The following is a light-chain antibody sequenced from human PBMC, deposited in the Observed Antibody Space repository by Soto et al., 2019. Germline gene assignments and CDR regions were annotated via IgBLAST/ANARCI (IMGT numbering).Light chain of an antibody. J-gene: IGLJ3*02. V-gene: IGLV1-44*01. CDR2: KNN. Sequence: AVVTQPPSASGTPGQSVTLSCSGSTSNIGSNAVNWYQQLPGTAPKLLIYKNNQRPSGVPDRFSGSKFGTSASLAISGLQSEDEADYHCAAWDDSLHGVAFGGGTKVTVL. CDR3: AAWDDSLHGVA. CDR1: TSNIGSNA.